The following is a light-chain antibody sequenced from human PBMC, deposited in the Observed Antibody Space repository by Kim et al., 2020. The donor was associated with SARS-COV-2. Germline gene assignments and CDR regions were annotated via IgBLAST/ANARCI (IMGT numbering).Light chain of an antibody. CDR2: TAS. CDR3: QQYNSRYT. V-gene: IGKV1-5*03. Sequence: DIQMIQSPSTLSASVGDRVTITCRASQSISTWLAWYQQKPGKAPKVLIHTASRLQSGVPSRFSGSGSGTEFTLTISSLQADDFATYYCQQYNSRYTFGQGTKLEI. CDR1: QSISTW. J-gene: IGKJ2*01.